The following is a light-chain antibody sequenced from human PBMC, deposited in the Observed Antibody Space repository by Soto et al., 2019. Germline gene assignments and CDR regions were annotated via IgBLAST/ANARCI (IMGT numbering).Light chain of an antibody. CDR2: EGT. CDR1: SSDIGSYNL. CDR3: SSHACSDIFVT. J-gene: IGLJ2*01. V-gene: IGLV2-23*01. Sequence: QSALTQPASVSGSPGQSITISCTGTSSDIGSYNLVSWYQQHPGKAPKLMIYEGTKRPSGVSNRFSGSRSGNTASLTISGLQAEDEATYCCSSHACSDIFVTFGGGTKLTVL.